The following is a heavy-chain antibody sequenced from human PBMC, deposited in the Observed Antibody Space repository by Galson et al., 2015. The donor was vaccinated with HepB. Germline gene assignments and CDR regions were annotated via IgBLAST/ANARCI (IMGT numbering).Heavy chain of an antibody. CDR3: ARVDSGYDQYYYDSSGYYHEY. D-gene: IGHD3-22*01. V-gene: IGHV5-10-1*01. Sequence: QSGAEVKKPGESLRISCKGSGYSFTSYWISWVRQMPGKGLEWMGRIDPSDSYTNYSPSFQGHVTISADKSISTAYLQWSSLKASDTAMYYCARVDSGYDQYYYDSSGYYHEYWGQGTLVTVSS. CDR2: IDPSDSYT. CDR1: GYSFTSYW. J-gene: IGHJ4*02.